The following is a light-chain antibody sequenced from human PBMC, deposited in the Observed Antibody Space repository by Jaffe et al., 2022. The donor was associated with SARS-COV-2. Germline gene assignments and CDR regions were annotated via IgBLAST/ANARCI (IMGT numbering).Light chain of an antibody. Sequence: QSALTQPRSVSGSPGQSVTISCTGTSSDVGAYNYVSWYQQHPGKAPKLIIYDVSQRPSGVPDRFSGSKSGNTASLTISGLQAEDEADYYCCSYAGRYSWVFGTGTEVTDL. CDR1: SSDVGAYNY. V-gene: IGLV2-11*01. J-gene: IGLJ1*01. CDR2: DVS. CDR3: CSYAGRYSWV.